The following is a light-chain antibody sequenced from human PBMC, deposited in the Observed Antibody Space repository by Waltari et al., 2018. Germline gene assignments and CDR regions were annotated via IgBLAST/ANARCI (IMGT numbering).Light chain of an antibody. V-gene: IGKV3-20*01. CDR2: DVS. Sequence: EIVLTQSPGTLSLSPGERATLSCRASQSVTSSNLAWYQHKPGQAPRLLIYDVSSRATDIPDRFSGSGSGTDFTLTISRLEPEDFAVYYCQHYSSSVTFGGGTKVEIK. CDR3: QHYSSSVT. CDR1: QSVTSSN. J-gene: IGKJ4*01.